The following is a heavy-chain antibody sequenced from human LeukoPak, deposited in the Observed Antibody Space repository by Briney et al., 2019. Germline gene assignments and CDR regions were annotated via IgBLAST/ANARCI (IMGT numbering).Heavy chain of an antibody. CDR1: GFTFSSYW. CDR3: ARAFLERDFDY. V-gene: IGHV3-7*01. CDR2: IKQDGSEK. D-gene: IGHD2/OR15-2a*01. J-gene: IGHJ4*02. Sequence: GGSLRLSCAASGFTFSSYWMSWVRQAPEKGLEWVANIKQDGSEKYYVDSVKGRFTISRDNAKNSLYLQMNSLRAEDTAVYYCARAFLERDFDYWGQRTLVTVSS.